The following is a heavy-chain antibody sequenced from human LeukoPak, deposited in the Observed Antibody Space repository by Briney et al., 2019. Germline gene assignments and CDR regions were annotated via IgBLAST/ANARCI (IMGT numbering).Heavy chain of an antibody. Sequence: GGSLRLSCAASGFTFSNAWMSWVRQAPGKGLEWVGRIKSNPDGGTTDYAATVKGRFTISRDDSKNTLYLQMSSLKTEDTAVYYCTTAASGTSYWGQGTLVTVSS. CDR2: IKSNPDGGTT. D-gene: IGHD6-13*01. J-gene: IGHJ4*02. CDR1: GFTFSNAW. CDR3: TTAASGTSY. V-gene: IGHV3-15*01.